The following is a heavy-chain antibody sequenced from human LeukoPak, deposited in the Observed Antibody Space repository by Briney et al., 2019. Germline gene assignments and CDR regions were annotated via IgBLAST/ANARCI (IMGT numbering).Heavy chain of an antibody. V-gene: IGHV3-13*01. J-gene: IGHJ4*02. D-gene: IGHD1-14*01. CDR2: IGTAGDT. Sequence: GGSLRPSCAASGFTFSSYDMHWVRQAAGKGLEWVSAIGTAGDTYYPGSVKGRFTISRENAKNSLYLQMNSLRAGDTAVYYCARGTTSYDFDYWGQGTLVTVSS. CDR1: GFTFSSYD. CDR3: ARGTTSYDFDY.